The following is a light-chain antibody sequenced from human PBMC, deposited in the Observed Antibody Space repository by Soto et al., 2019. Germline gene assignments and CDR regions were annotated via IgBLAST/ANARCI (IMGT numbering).Light chain of an antibody. CDR3: QRYGSSEGT. J-gene: IGKJ1*01. V-gene: IGKV3-20*01. CDR2: GAS. Sequence: EIVLTQSPGTLSLSPGERATLSCRASQSVSSSYLAWYQQKPGQAPRLLIYGASSRATGIPDRFSGSGSGKVFTLTFSRLERKVFAGYYCQRYGSSEGTLGKGTKV. CDR1: QSVSSSY.